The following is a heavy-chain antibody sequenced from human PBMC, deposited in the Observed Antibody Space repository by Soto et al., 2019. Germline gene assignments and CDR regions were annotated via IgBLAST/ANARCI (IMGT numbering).Heavy chain of an antibody. Sequence: GESLKISCAASGFTFSSYAMSWVRQAPGKGLEWVSAISGSGGSTYYADSVKGRFTISRDNSKNTLYLQMNSLRAEDTAVYYCAKDSPPNYYGSGSYFDYWGQGTLVTVSS. CDR1: GFTFSSYA. CDR2: ISGSGGST. D-gene: IGHD3-10*01. CDR3: AKDSPPNYYGSGSYFDY. V-gene: IGHV3-23*01. J-gene: IGHJ4*02.